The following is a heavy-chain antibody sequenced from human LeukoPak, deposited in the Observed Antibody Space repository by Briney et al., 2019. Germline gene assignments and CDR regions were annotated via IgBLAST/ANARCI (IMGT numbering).Heavy chain of an antibody. CDR2: INPNSGGT. D-gene: IGHD3-3*01. V-gene: IGHV1-2*02. J-gene: IGHJ4*02. Sequence: GASVKVSCKASGYTFTGYYMHWVRQAPGQGLEWMGWINPNSGGTNYAQKFQGRVTMTRDTSISTAYMELSRLRPDDTAVYYCARGDDFWSGPTPFDYWGQGTLVTVSS. CDR1: GYTFTGYY. CDR3: ARGDDFWSGPTPFDY.